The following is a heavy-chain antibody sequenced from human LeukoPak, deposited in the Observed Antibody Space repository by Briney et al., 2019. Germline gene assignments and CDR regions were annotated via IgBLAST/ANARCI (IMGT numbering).Heavy chain of an antibody. CDR3: ASSRSGYSYGYFDY. Sequence: GGSLRLSCAASGFTFSTYGMSWVRQAPGKGLEWVSAISSSGGSPYYADSVKGRFTISRDNSKNTLYLQMNSLRAEDTAVYYCASSRSGYSYGYFDYWGQGTLVTVSS. J-gene: IGHJ4*02. D-gene: IGHD5-18*01. CDR1: GFTFSTYG. CDR2: ISSSGGSP. V-gene: IGHV3-23*01.